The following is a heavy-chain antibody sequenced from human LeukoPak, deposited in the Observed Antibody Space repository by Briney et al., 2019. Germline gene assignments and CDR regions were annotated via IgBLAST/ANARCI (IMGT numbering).Heavy chain of an antibody. D-gene: IGHD3-22*01. J-gene: IGHJ4*02. CDR1: GFTFSSHG. CDR2: ISYDGSNK. Sequence: GRSLRLSCAASGFTFSSHGTQWVRQAPGKGLEWVAVISYDGSNKYYADSVKGRFTISRENYKNILYLQMHSQRAEHTAVYYCATGLIYYCNSGYNVHYFDYWGQGPLVTVST. CDR3: ATGLIYYCNSGYNVHYFDY. V-gene: IGHV3-30*03.